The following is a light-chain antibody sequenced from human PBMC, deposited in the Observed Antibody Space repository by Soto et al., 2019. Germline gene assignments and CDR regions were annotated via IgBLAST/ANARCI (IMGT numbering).Light chain of an antibody. CDR3: QQYGGSPMYT. CDR1: QSVSSSY. Sequence: EIVLTQSPGTLSLSPGERATLSCRASQSVSSSYLAWYQQKPGQAPRLLIHGASTRASGIPDRFTGSGSGTDFTLTIRRLESEDFAVYYCQQYGGSPMYTFGQGTKLEI. V-gene: IGKV3-20*01. CDR2: GAS. J-gene: IGKJ2*01.